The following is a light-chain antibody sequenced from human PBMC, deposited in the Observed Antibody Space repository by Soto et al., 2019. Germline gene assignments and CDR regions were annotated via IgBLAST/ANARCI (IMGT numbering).Light chain of an antibody. V-gene: IGLV1-44*01. CDR2: KSN. J-gene: IGLJ3*02. CDR1: TSNIGSNT. CDR3: SAWDDSLNGRV. Sequence: QAVVTQPPSASATPGQRVTFSGLGRTSNIGSNTVNWYQQLPGTAPKLLIYKSNQRPSGVPDRFSGSKSGTSASLAISGLQSEDEANYYCSAWDDSLNGRVFGGGTKLTVL.